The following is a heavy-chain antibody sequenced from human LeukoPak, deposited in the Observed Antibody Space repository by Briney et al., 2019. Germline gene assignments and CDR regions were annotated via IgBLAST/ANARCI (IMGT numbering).Heavy chain of an antibody. D-gene: IGHD2-2*01. Sequence: PSQTLSLTCTVSGGSISSGDYYWSWIRQPPGKGLKWIGYIYYSGSTYYNPSLKSRVTISVDTSKNQFSLKLSYVTAADTAVYYCAREDIVVVPAAPPIKFFDYWGQGTLVTVSS. CDR1: GGSISSGDYY. J-gene: IGHJ4*02. V-gene: IGHV4-30-4*08. CDR2: IYYSGST. CDR3: AREDIVVVPAAPPIKFFDY.